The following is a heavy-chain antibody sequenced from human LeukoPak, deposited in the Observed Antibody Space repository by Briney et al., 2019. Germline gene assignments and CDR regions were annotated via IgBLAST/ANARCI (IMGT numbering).Heavy chain of an antibody. Sequence: SETLSLTYTVSGGSISSSSYYWGWIRQPPGKGLEWIGSIYYSGSTYYNPSLKSRVTISVDTSKNQSSLKLSSVTAADTAVYYCARRASYSSSWFSNWFDPWGQGTLVTVSS. V-gene: IGHV4-39*01. D-gene: IGHD6-13*01. CDR2: IYYSGST. CDR3: ARRASYSSSWFSNWFDP. CDR1: GGSISSSSYY. J-gene: IGHJ5*02.